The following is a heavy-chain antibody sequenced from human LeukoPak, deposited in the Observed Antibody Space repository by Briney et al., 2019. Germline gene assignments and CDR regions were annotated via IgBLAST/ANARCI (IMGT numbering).Heavy chain of an antibody. CDR1: GYTFTGCY. Sequence: ASVKVSCKASGYTFTGCYMHWVRQAPGQGLEWMGWINPNSGGTNYAQRFQGRVTMTRDTSISTAYMELSRLRSDDTAVYYCARDLGYYDFWSGEAYWGQGTLVTVSS. D-gene: IGHD3-3*01. CDR3: ARDLGYYDFWSGEAY. CDR2: INPNSGGT. V-gene: IGHV1-2*02. J-gene: IGHJ4*02.